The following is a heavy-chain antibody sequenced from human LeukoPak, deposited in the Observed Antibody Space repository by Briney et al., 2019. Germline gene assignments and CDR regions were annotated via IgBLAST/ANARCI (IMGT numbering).Heavy chain of an antibody. J-gene: IGHJ6*02. CDR1: GGTFSSYA. V-gene: IGHV1-8*02. CDR2: MNPNSGNA. CDR3: ARGPILLRGVILADSVGGMDV. Sequence: GSSVKVSCKGSGGTFSSYAISWVRQATGQGLEWMGWMNPNSGNANSAQKFQGRITMTRDTSIDTAYMELSSLRSEDTAVYYCARGPILLRGVILADSVGGMDVWGQGTTVTVSS. D-gene: IGHD3-10*01.